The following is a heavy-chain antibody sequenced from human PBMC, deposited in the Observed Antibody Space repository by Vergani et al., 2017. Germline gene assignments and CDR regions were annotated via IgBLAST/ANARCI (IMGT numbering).Heavy chain of an antibody. V-gene: IGHV3-23*01. Sequence: EVQLLESGGGLVQPGGSLRLSCAASGFTFSSYAMSWVRQAPGKGLEWVSAISGSGGSTSYADSVKGRFTISRDNSKNTLYLQMSSLRAEDTAVYYCAKGEVLRYFDWLPTEYYYYMDVWGKGTTVTVSS. CDR1: GFTFSSYA. D-gene: IGHD3-9*01. J-gene: IGHJ6*03. CDR3: AKGEVLRYFDWLPTEYYYYMDV. CDR2: ISGSGGST.